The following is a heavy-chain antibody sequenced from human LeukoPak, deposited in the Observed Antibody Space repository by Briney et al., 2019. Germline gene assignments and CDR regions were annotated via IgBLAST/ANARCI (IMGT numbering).Heavy chain of an antibody. D-gene: IGHD6-6*01. CDR2: IYHSGST. Sequence: SQTLSLTCTVSGGSISSGGYYWSWIRQPPGKGLEWIGYIYHSGSTYYNPSLKSRVTISVDRSKNQFSLKLSSVTAADTAVYYCARDQAAPRPLYAFDIWGQGTMVTVSS. CDR3: ARDQAAPRPLYAFDI. J-gene: IGHJ3*02. V-gene: IGHV4-30-2*01. CDR1: GGSISSGGYY.